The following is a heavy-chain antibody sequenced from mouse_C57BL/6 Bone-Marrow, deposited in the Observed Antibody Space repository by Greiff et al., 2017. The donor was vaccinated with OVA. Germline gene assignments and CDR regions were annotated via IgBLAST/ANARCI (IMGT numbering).Heavy chain of an antibody. J-gene: IGHJ1*03. V-gene: IGHV1-42*01. Sequence: EVKLVESGPELVKPGASVKISCKASGYSFTGYYMNWVKQSPEKSLEWIGEINPSTGGTTYNQKFKAKATLTVDKSSSTAYMQLKSLTSEDSAVYYCARQGSNYGYFDVWGTGTTVTVSS. CDR1: GYSFTGYY. CDR2: INPSTGGT. D-gene: IGHD2-5*01. CDR3: ARQGSNYGYFDV.